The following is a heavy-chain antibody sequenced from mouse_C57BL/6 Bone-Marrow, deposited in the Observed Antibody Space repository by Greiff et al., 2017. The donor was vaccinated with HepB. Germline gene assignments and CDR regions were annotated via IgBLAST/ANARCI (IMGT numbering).Heavy chain of an antibody. CDR2: INPNNGGT. CDR1: GYTFTDYY. D-gene: IGHD2-2*01. V-gene: IGHV1-26*01. J-gene: IGHJ4*01. Sequence: EVQLQQSGPELVKPGASVKISCKASGYTFTDYYMNWVKQSHGKSLEWIGDINPNNGGTSYNQKFKGKATLTVDKSSSTAYMELRSLTSEDSAVYYCAREGGYGTLYYYAMDYWGQGTSVTVSS. CDR3: AREGGYGTLYYYAMDY.